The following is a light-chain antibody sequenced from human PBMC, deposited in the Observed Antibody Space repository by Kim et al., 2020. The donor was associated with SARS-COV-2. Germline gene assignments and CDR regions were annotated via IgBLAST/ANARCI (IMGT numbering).Light chain of an antibody. V-gene: IGKV2-29*02. CDR2: EVS. CDR3: MQGLNVPYT. J-gene: IGKJ2*01. Sequence: DIVMTQSPLSLTVAPGQPASISCKSSQSLLYKNGRTYFYWYLQKPGQTPRLLTYEVSSRFSGVPDRFSGSGSGTDFTLKISRVEAEDVGIYYCMQGLNVPYTFGQGTKLEI. CDR1: QSLLYKNGRTY.